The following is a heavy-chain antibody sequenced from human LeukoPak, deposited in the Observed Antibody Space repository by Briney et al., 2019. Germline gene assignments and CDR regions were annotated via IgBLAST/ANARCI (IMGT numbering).Heavy chain of an antibody. CDR1: GGSISSYY. V-gene: IGHV4-59*01. Sequence: SETLSLTCTVSGGSISSYYWSWIRQPPGKGLEWIGYIYYSGSTNYNPSLKSRVTISVDTSKNQFSLKLSSVTAADTAVYYCARDWYDILTGHNWFDPWGQGILVTVSS. D-gene: IGHD3-9*01. CDR2: IYYSGST. CDR3: ARDWYDILTGHNWFDP. J-gene: IGHJ5*02.